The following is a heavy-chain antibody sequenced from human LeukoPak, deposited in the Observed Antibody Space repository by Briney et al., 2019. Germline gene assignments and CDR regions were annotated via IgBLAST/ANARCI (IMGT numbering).Heavy chain of an antibody. CDR2: ISGSGGST. Sequence: AGGSLRLSCAASGFTFSSCGMSWVRQAPGKGLEWVSAISGSGGSTYYADSVKGRFTISRDNSKNTLYLQMNSLRAEDTAVYYCAKDREYYYGSGSFFRYYYMDVWGKGTTVSISS. CDR3: AKDREYYYGSGSFFRYYYMDV. V-gene: IGHV3-23*01. CDR1: GFTFSSCG. J-gene: IGHJ6*03. D-gene: IGHD3-10*01.